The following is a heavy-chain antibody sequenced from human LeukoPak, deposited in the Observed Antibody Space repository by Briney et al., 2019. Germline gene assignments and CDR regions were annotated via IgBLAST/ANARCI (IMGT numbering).Heavy chain of an antibody. V-gene: IGHV3-48*04. Sequence: GGSLRLSCAGSGFTFSSYAMDWVRQAPGKGLEWVSYIGVGSSMIYYADSVKGRFTISRDNAKNSLYLQMNSMRAEDTAVYYCARDVGNSGLFDFWGQGILVTVSS. CDR2: IGVGSSMI. J-gene: IGHJ4*02. CDR1: GFTFSSYA. D-gene: IGHD2/OR15-2a*01. CDR3: ARDVGNSGLFDF.